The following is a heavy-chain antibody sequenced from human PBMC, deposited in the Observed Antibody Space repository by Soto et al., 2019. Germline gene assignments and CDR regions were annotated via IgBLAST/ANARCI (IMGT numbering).Heavy chain of an antibody. CDR1: GGTFSSYA. Sequence: SVKVSCKASGGTFSSYAISWVRQAPGQGLEWMGGIIPIFGTANYAQKFQGRVTITADKSTSTAYMELSSLRSEDTAVYYCARSKISLAARPLDYWGQGTLVTVSS. CDR2: IIPIFGTA. J-gene: IGHJ4*02. D-gene: IGHD6-6*01. V-gene: IGHV1-69*06. CDR3: ARSKISLAARPLDY.